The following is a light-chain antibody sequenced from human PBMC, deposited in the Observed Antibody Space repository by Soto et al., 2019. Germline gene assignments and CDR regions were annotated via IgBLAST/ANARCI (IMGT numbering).Light chain of an antibody. CDR3: QQYFDVPFT. J-gene: IGKJ4*01. CDR2: WAS. Sequence: IVMTQAPGSLAVSLAEMAAINFESSHSVLYSTNNKNYLAWYQQKQGQPPKXXIYWASTRESGVPERFSGSGYGTDFNLTISSLEAEDVAFYWCQQYFDVPFTFGGGTKVDIK. V-gene: IGKV4-1*01. CDR1: HSVLYSTNNKNY.